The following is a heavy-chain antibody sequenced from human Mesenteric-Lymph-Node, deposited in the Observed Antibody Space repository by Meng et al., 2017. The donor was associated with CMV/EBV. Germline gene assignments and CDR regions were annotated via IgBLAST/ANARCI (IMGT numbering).Heavy chain of an antibody. D-gene: IGHD2/OR15-2a*01. Sequence: ASVKVSCKASGYTFSDYGISWVRQAPGQGLEWIGWVSSYTNNTKYGQKFQGRVTMTADTSTTTAHMELRSLRSDDTAVYYCARNRNTYGMDVWGQGTTVTVSS. CDR1: GYTFSDYG. CDR3: ARNRNTYGMDV. CDR2: VSSYTNNT. J-gene: IGHJ6*02. V-gene: IGHV1-18*01.